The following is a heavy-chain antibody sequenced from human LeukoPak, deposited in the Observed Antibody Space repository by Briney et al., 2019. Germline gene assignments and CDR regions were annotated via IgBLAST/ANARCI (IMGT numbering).Heavy chain of an antibody. Sequence: YWSWIRQPPGKGLEWMGIIYPGDSDTRYSRSFQGQVTISADKSLRTAYLQWRSLKASDTGIYFCARLGGPHSPFDNWGQGTRVIVSS. CDR1: YW. J-gene: IGHJ4*02. CDR3: ARLGGPHSPFDN. D-gene: IGHD2-15*01. V-gene: IGHV5-51*01. CDR2: IYPGDSDT.